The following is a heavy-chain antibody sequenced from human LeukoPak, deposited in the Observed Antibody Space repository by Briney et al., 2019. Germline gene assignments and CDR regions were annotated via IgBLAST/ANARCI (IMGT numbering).Heavy chain of an antibody. V-gene: IGHV4-59*12. CDR3: ARDIVGAIRGFFDY. J-gene: IGHJ4*02. CDR1: GGSNSSYY. D-gene: IGHD1-26*01. CDR2: ISYTGST. Sequence: PSETLSLTCSVSGGSNSSYYWNWIRQPPGKGLEWIGYISYTGSTNYNPSLKSRLTISVDTSKNQFSLKLSSVTAADTAVYYCARDIVGAIRGFFDYWGQGTLVTVSS.